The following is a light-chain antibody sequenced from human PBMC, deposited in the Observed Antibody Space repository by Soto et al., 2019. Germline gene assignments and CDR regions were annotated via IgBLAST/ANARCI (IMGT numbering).Light chain of an antibody. CDR1: QSVSSNY. CDR2: GAS. V-gene: IGKV3-20*01. CDR3: QQYGSSPWT. Sequence: EIALTQSPGTLSLSPGERATLSCRASQSVSSNYLAWYRQNPGQAPSLLIYGASSRATGIPDRFSGSGSGTDFTLTISRLEPEDFAVYYCQQYGSSPWTFGQGTKVEIK. J-gene: IGKJ1*01.